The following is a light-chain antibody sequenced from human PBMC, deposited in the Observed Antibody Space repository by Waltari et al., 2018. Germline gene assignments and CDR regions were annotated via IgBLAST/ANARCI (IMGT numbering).Light chain of an antibody. J-gene: IGLJ2*01. CDR1: SPHIRGGYG. V-gene: IGLV1-40*01. Sequence: QSVLTQPPSVSGAPGPRVTISFPGSSPHIRGGYGVHWYQQFPGTAPKLLIFANTNRPSGVPDRFSGSKSGTSASLAITGLQAGDEADYYCQSFDNRLNGAIFGGGTKLTVL. CDR3: QSFDNRLNGAI. CDR2: ANT.